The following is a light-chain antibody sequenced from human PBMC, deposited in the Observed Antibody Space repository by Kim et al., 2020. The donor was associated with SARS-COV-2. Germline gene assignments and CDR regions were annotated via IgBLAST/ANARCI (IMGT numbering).Light chain of an antibody. Sequence: QSALTQPASVSGSPGQSITISCTGTSSDVGGYNYVSWYQQHPGKAPKLMIYDVSNRPSGVSNRFSGSKSGNTASLTISGLQGEDEADYYCSSYTSSSTLVFGEGTQLTAL. CDR2: DVS. CDR1: SSDVGGYNY. J-gene: IGLJ3*02. V-gene: IGLV2-14*03. CDR3: SSYTSSSTLV.